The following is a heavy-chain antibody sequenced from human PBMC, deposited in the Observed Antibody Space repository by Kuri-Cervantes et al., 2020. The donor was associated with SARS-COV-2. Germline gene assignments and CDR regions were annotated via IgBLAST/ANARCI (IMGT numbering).Heavy chain of an antibody. V-gene: IGHV4-38-2*02. D-gene: IGHD3-9*01. CDR1: GYSISSGYY. Sequence: GSLRLSCAVPGYSISSGYYWGWIRQPPGKGLEWIGSIYHSGSTYYNPSLKSRLTISVETSKNQVSLQLHSVTAADTAVYYCVRDHILPGYYNFDYWGQGTLVTVSS. CDR2: IYHSGST. CDR3: VRDHILPGYYNFDY. J-gene: IGHJ4*02.